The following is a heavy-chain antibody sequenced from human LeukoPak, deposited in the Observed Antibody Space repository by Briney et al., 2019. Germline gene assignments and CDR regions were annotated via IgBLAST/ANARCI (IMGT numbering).Heavy chain of an antibody. D-gene: IGHD6-6*01. CDR3: ARATEGYSSSVEYMDV. V-gene: IGHV4-34*01. CDR1: GGSFCGYN. J-gene: IGHJ6*03. CDR2: INHSGST. Sequence: PSETLCLTSAVSGGSFCGYNWCSIRQPPGKGLEWIWEINHSGSTTYTPSLKSRVTITVHTPKNQFSLKLTSVPDADTAVYYGARATEGYSSSVEYMDVWGKGTTVTVSS.